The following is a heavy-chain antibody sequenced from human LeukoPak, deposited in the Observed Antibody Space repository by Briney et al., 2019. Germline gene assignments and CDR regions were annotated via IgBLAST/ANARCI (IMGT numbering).Heavy chain of an antibody. D-gene: IGHD2-2*01. Sequence: GSLRLSCAASGFTFSGYAMSWIRQPPGKGLEWIGEINHSGSTNYNPSLKSRVTISVDTSKNQFSLKLSSVTAADTAVYYCARGRYPLGYCSSTSCYTNWFDPWGQGTLVTVSS. J-gene: IGHJ5*02. CDR3: ARGRYPLGYCSSTSCYTNWFDP. CDR2: INHSGST. CDR1: GFTFSGYA. V-gene: IGHV4-34*01.